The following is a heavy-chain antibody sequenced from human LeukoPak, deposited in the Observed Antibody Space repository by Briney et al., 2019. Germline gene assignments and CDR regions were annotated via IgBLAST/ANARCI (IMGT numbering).Heavy chain of an antibody. CDR2: ITNSGGGT. J-gene: IGHJ4*02. Sequence: GGSLRLSCAASGFTFNNYAMGWVRQAPGKGLEWVSLITNSGGGTYFADSVTGRFTISRDNSKNTLYLQMDGLRAEDTAIYYCAPDLRGSAWSLDDWGQGTLVTVCS. D-gene: IGHD6-13*01. CDR1: GFTFNNYA. CDR3: APDLRGSAWSLDD. V-gene: IGHV3-23*01.